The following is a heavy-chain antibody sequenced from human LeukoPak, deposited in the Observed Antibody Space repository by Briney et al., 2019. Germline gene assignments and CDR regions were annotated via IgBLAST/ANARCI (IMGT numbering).Heavy chain of an antibody. D-gene: IGHD3-3*01. V-gene: IGHV4-61*02. CDR2: IYTSGST. CDR1: GGSISSGSYY. CDR3: ARPYYDFWSGYYKRQWDGASGAPDY. J-gene: IGHJ4*02. Sequence: PSETLSLTCTVSGGSISSGSYYWSWIRQPAGKGLEWIGRIYTSGSTNYNPSLKSRVTISVDTSKNQFSLKLSSVTAADTAVYYCARPYYDFWSGYYKRQWDGASGAPDYWGQGTLVTVSS.